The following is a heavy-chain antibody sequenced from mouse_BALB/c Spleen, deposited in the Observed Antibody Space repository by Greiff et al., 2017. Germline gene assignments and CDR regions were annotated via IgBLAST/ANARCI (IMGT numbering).Heavy chain of an antibody. J-gene: IGHJ2*01. Sequence: QVQLQQPGAELVKPGASVKLSCKASGYTFTSYWMHWVKQRPGQGLEWIGQIYPGDGDTNYNGKFKGKATLTADKSSSTAYMQLSSLTSEDSAVYFCARGGDGYYPYYWGQGTTLTVSS. CDR1: GYTFTSYW. CDR2: IYPGDGDT. V-gene: IGHV1-69*02. D-gene: IGHD2-3*01. CDR3: ARGGDGYYPYY.